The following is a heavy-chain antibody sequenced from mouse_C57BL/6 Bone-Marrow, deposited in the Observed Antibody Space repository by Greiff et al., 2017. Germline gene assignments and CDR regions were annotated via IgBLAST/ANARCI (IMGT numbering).Heavy chain of an antibody. CDR1: GYTFTDYY. Sequence: EVKLQQSGPELVKPGASVKISCKASGYTFTDYYMNWVKQSHGKSLEWIGDINPNNGGTSYNQKFKGKATLTVDKSSSTAYMELRSLTSEDSAVYYCARRWDRAYWGQGTLVTVSA. J-gene: IGHJ3*01. V-gene: IGHV1-26*01. CDR2: INPNNGGT. D-gene: IGHD4-1*01. CDR3: ARRWDRAY.